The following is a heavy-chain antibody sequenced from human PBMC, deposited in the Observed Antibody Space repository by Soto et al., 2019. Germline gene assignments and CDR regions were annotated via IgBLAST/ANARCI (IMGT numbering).Heavy chain of an antibody. Sequence: QVQLVQSGAEVKKPGASVKVSCKASGYTFTSYAMHWVRQAPGQRLEWMGWISAGNGNTKYSQKFQGRVTITRDTSASTAYMELSSLRSEDTAVYYCARNYGSGSSSHPLYYWGQGTLVTVSS. CDR3: ARNYGSGSSSHPLYY. J-gene: IGHJ4*02. CDR1: GYTFTSYA. CDR2: ISAGNGNT. V-gene: IGHV1-3*01. D-gene: IGHD3-10*01.